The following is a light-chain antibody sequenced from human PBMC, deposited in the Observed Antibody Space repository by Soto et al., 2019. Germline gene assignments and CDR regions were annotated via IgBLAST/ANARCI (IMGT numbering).Light chain of an antibody. Sequence: QSVLTQPPSASGTPGQRVTISCSGSSSNIESNYVYWYQQLPGTAPRLPIYRNNQRPSGVPDRFSGSKSGTSASLAISALRSEDEADYYCTVWDDSLRGRLFGGGTKVTVL. V-gene: IGLV1-47*01. J-gene: IGLJ2*01. CDR1: SSNIESNY. CDR2: RNN. CDR3: TVWDDSLRGRL.